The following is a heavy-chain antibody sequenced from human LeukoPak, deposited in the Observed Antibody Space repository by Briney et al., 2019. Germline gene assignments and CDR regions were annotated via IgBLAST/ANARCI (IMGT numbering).Heavy chain of an antibody. J-gene: IGHJ4*02. CDR3: AQGGSPGAFGY. D-gene: IGHD1-26*01. CDR2: INGDGSST. Sequence: GGSLRLSCAASGFTFSSYWMHWVRQAPGKGLVWVSRINGDGSSTKYADSVKGRFTISRDNAKNTLYLQMNSLRAEDMAVYYCAQGGSPGAFGYWGQGTLVTVSS. CDR1: GFTFSSYW. V-gene: IGHV3-74*01.